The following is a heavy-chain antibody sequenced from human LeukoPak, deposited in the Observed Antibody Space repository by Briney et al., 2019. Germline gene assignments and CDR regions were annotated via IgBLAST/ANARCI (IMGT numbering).Heavy chain of an antibody. J-gene: IGHJ3*02. Sequence: PSETLSLTCTVSGGSIRSYYWSWIRQPAGKGLGWIGRIYNSGNTNYNPSLKSRVTMSVDTSKNQFSLKLSSVTAADTAMYYCARDPDSSSWGYAFDIWGQGTMVTVSS. CDR3: ARDPDSSSWGYAFDI. V-gene: IGHV4-4*07. CDR2: IYNSGNT. D-gene: IGHD6-13*01. CDR1: GGSIRSYY.